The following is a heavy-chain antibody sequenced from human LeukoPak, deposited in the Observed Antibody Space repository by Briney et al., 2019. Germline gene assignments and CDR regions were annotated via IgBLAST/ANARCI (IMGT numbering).Heavy chain of an antibody. CDR1: GFTVSSNY. J-gene: IGHJ6*03. CDR3: ARTDSGYDLYYYYYMDV. D-gene: IGHD5-12*01. CDR2: IYSGGST. Sequence: PWGSLRLSCAASGFTVSSNYMSWVRQAPGKGLEWVSVIYSGGSTYYADSVKGRFTISRDNSKNTLYLQMNSLRAEDTAVYYCARTDSGYDLYYYYYMDVWGKGTTVTVSS. V-gene: IGHV3-53*01.